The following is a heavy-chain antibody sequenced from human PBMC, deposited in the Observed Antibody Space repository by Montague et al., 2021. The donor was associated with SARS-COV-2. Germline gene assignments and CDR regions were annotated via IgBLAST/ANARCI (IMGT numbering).Heavy chain of an antibody. D-gene: IGHD2-8*01. CDR1: GGSISSPDYY. V-gene: IGHV4-39*01. CDR3: ARQLPSYCATNKCYPYYLDG. J-gene: IGHJ4*02. CDR2: ISYTGRT. Sequence: SETLSLTCTVSGGSISSPDYYWGWLRQSPGKGLEWIGSISYTGRTYYNPSLRSRVSFSMDTSKNHFSLSLSSVIVADTAVYFCARQLPSYCATNKCYPYYLDGWGQGALVTVSS.